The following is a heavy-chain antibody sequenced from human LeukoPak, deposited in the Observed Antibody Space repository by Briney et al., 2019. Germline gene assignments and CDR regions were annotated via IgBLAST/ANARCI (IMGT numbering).Heavy chain of an antibody. D-gene: IGHD5-18*01. V-gene: IGHV3-30*02. Sequence: PGGSLRLSCAASGFTFSSYGMHWVRQAPGKGLEWVAVIWYDGSNKYYADSVKGRFTISRDNSKNTLYLQMNSLRAEDTAVYYCAKDSVVGYSYGYDYYGMDVWGQGTTVTVSS. CDR3: AKDSVVGYSYGYDYYGMDV. CDR1: GFTFSSYG. CDR2: IWYDGSNK. J-gene: IGHJ6*02.